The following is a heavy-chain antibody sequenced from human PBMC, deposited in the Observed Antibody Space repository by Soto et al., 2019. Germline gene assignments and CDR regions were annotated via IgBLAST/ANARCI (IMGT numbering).Heavy chain of an antibody. D-gene: IGHD3-10*01. CDR2: IYYSGST. V-gene: IGHV4-31*03. CDR1: GGSISSGGYY. J-gene: IGHJ4*02. Sequence: QVQLQESGPGLVKPSQTLSLTCTVSGGSISSGGYYWSWIRQHPGKGLEWIGYIYYSGSTYYNPSLKSRVTISVDTSKHQFSLKLSSVTAAYTAVYYCARFEGITMVRGVITVWGQGTLVTVSS. CDR3: ARFEGITMVRGVITV.